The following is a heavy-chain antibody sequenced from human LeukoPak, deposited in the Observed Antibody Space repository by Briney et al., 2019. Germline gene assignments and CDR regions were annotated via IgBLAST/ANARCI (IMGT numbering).Heavy chain of an antibody. CDR1: GFTFGSYA. J-gene: IGHJ4*02. Sequence: GGTLRLSCAASGFTFGSYAMTWVRQAPGKGLEWVSGISGRAASTYYADSVKGRFTISRDNSKNMLYLHMNSLRGEDTAIYYCARRAGSYSHSYDYWGQGTLVTVSS. CDR2: ISGRAAST. D-gene: IGHD2-15*01. CDR3: ARRAGSYSHSYDY. V-gene: IGHV3-23*01.